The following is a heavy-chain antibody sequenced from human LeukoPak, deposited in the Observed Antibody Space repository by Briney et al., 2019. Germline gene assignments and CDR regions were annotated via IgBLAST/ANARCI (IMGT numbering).Heavy chain of an antibody. V-gene: IGHV3-7*03. D-gene: IGHD3-9*01. Sequence: GGSLRLSCAASGFTFSSYWMSWVRQAPGKGLEWVANIKQDGSEKYYVDSVKGRFTISRDNAKKTLYLQMNSLRAEDTAVYYCARSIGLTGGGVDVWGQGTTVTVSS. CDR2: IKQDGSEK. CDR1: GFTFSSYW. J-gene: IGHJ6*02. CDR3: ARSIGLTGGGVDV.